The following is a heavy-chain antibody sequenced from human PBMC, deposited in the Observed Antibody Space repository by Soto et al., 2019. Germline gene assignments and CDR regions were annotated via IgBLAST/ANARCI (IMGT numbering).Heavy chain of an antibody. CDR3: ARGKGYCSSTSCHEAARWFDP. D-gene: IGHD2-2*01. CDR2: INHSGST. Sequence: QVQLQQWGAGLLKPSETLSLTCAVYGGSFSGYYWSWIRQPPGKGLEWIGEINHSGSTNYNPSLKSRVTISVDTSKNQFSLKLSSVTAADTAVYYCARGKGYCSSTSCHEAARWFDPWGQGTLVTVSS. CDR1: GGSFSGYY. J-gene: IGHJ5*02. V-gene: IGHV4-34*01.